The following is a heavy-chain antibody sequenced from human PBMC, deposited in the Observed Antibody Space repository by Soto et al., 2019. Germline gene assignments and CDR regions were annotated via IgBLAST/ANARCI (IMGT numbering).Heavy chain of an antibody. D-gene: IGHD6-19*01. Sequence: GESLKISCAASGFTFSSYAMSWVRQAPGKGLEWVSAISGSGGSTYYADSVKGRFTISRDNSKNTLYLQMNSLRAEDTAVYYCAILTGIAVADPFDYWGQGTLVTVSS. J-gene: IGHJ4*02. CDR1: GFTFSSYA. V-gene: IGHV3-23*01. CDR2: ISGSGGST. CDR3: AILTGIAVADPFDY.